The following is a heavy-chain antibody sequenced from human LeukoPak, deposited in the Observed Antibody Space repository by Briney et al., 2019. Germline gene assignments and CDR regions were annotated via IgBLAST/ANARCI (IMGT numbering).Heavy chain of an antibody. CDR2: VYYSGST. J-gene: IGHJ4*02. CDR3: ARWDSSGLYY. CDR1: GGSISSYY. D-gene: IGHD3-22*01. V-gene: IGHV4-59*08. Sequence: SETLSLTCTVSGGSISSYYWSWIRQPPGKGLEWIGYVYYSGSTNYNPSLKSRVTISVDTSKNQFSLKLSSVTAADTAVYYCARWDSSGLYYWGQGTLVTVSS.